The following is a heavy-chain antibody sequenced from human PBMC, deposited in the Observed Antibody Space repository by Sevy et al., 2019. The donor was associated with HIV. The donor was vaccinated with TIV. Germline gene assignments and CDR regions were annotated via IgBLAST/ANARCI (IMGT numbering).Heavy chain of an antibody. V-gene: IGHV5-51*01. J-gene: IGHJ4*02. CDR1: GYSFTPYW. CDR3: ARLSSSGYEY. Sequence: GESLKISCKASGYSFTPYWIGWVRRMPGKGLEWMGIVYPRDSDTRYSPSFQGHVTISADKSISTAYLQWSSLKASDTAMYYCARLSSSGYEYWGQGTLVTVSS. CDR2: VYPRDSDT. D-gene: IGHD3-22*01.